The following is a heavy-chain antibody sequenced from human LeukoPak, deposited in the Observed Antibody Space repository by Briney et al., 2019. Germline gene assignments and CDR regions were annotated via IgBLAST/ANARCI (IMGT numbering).Heavy chain of an antibody. Sequence: GGSLRLSCAASGFTFSSYAMSWVRQAPGEGVEWVSAISGSGGSTYYADSVKGRFTISRDNSKNTLYLQMNSLRAEDTAVYYCAKDRPFYDSSGYYSYWGQGTLVTVSS. CDR3: AKDRPFYDSSGYYSY. CDR1: GFTFSSYA. D-gene: IGHD3-22*01. J-gene: IGHJ4*02. CDR2: ISGSGGST. V-gene: IGHV3-23*01.